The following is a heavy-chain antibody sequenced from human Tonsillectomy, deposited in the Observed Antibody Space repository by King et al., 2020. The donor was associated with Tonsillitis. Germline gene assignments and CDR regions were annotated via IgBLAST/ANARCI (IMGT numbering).Heavy chain of an antibody. V-gene: IGHV3-43*02. CDR2: ISGDGGST. Sequence: VQLVESGGGVVQPGGSLRLSCAASGFTFDDYAMHWVRQAPGKGLEWVSLISGDGGSTYYADSVKGRFTISRDNSKNSLYLQMNSLRTEDTALYYCAKDSHYYDSCESYYYMDVWGKGTTVTVSS. CDR3: AKDSHYYDSCESYYYMDV. D-gene: IGHD3-22*01. CDR1: GFTFDDYA. J-gene: IGHJ6*03.